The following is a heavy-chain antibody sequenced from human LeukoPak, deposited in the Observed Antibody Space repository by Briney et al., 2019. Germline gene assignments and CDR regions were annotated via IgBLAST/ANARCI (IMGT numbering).Heavy chain of an antibody. CDR3: ARGDIVVIPAAQYYYYYMDV. Sequence: SETLSLTCAVYGGSFSDYYWSWIRQPPGKGLEWIGEINHSGSTNYNPSLKSRVTTSVDTSKNQFSLKLSSVTAADTAVYYCARGDIVVIPAAQYYYYYMDVWGKGTTVTVSS. V-gene: IGHV4-34*01. CDR2: INHSGST. J-gene: IGHJ6*03. CDR1: GGSFSDYY. D-gene: IGHD2-2*01.